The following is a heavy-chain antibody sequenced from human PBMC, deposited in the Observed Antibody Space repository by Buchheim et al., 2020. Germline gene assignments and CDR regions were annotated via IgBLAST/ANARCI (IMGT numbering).Heavy chain of an antibody. V-gene: IGHV4-31*03. D-gene: IGHD2-15*01. CDR3: ARADCSGGSYYYYYGMDV. Sequence: QVQLQQWGAGLLKPSETLSLTCTVSGGSISSGGYYWSWIRQHPGKGLEWIGYIYYSGSTYYNPSLKSRVTISVDTSKNPFSLKLSSVTAADTAVYYCARADCSGGSYYYYYGMDVWGQGTT. CDR1: GGSISSGGYY. CDR2: IYYSGST. J-gene: IGHJ6*02.